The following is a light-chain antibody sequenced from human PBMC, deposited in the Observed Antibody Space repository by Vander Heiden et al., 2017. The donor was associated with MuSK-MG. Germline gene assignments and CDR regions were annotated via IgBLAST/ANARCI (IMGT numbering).Light chain of an antibody. CDR1: QSIGAF. J-gene: IGKJ4*01. CDR3: QQSSETPT. CDR2: AAY. Sequence: DIQMTQSPSSLSASVGDRVTLTCRANQSIGAFLSWYQQTPGTAPRLLIYAAYSLQSGVPPRFSGSGSGTEFTLTISGLQSEDSATYFCQQSSETPTFGGGTKVEIK. V-gene: IGKV1-39*01.